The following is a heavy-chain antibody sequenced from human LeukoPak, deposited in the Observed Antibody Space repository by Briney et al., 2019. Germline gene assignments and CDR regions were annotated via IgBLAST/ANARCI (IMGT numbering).Heavy chain of an antibody. CDR1: GGSISSYY. V-gene: IGHV4-59*01. J-gene: IGHJ4*02. D-gene: IGHD5-18*01. CDR3: VRGAAGYSYG. CDR2: IYYSGST. Sequence: SETLSLTCTVSGGSISSYYWSWIRRPPGKGLEWIGHIYYSGSTNYNPSLKSRLTISIDTSKNQFSLRLSSVAAADTAVYYCVRGAAGYSYGWGQGTLVTVSS.